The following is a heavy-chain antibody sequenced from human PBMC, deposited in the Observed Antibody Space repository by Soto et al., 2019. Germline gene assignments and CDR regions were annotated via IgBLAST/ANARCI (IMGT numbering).Heavy chain of an antibody. Sequence: SCKASGYTFTGYYMHWVRQAPGQGLEWMGWINPNSGGTNYAQKFQGRVTMTRDTSISTAYMELSRLRSDDTAVYYCARGSVGFGESNYGMDVWGQGTTVTVSS. D-gene: IGHD3-10*01. CDR1: GYTFTGYY. J-gene: IGHJ6*02. V-gene: IGHV1-2*02. CDR2: INPNSGGT. CDR3: ARGSVGFGESNYGMDV.